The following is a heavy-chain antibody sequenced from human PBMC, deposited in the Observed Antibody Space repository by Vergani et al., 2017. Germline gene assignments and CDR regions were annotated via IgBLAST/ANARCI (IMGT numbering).Heavy chain of an antibody. Sequence: EVQLVESGGGLVQPGGSLRLSCAASGFTVSSNYMSWVRQAPGKGLEWVSVIYSGGSTYYADSVKGRFTISRHNSKNTLYLQMNSLRAEDTAVYYCARGPPTVTPYXFDYWGQGTLVTVSS. J-gene: IGHJ4*02. CDR3: ARGPPTVTPYXFDY. D-gene: IGHD4-17*01. CDR2: IYSGGST. V-gene: IGHV3-53*04. CDR1: GFTVSSNY.